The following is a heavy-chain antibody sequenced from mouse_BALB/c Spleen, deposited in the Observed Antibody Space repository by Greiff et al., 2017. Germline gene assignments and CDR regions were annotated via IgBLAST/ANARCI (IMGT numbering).Heavy chain of an antibody. CDR1: GFTFNTYA. Sequence: DVHLVESGGGLVQPKGSLKLSCAASGFTFNTYAMNWVRQAPGKGLEWVARIRSKSNNYATYYADSVKDRFTISRDDSQSMLYLQMNNLKTEDTAMYYCVRHYYGSSAFDYWGQGTTLTVSS. D-gene: IGHD1-1*01. CDR3: VRHYYGSSAFDY. J-gene: IGHJ2*01. CDR2: IRSKSNNYAT. V-gene: IGHV10-1*02.